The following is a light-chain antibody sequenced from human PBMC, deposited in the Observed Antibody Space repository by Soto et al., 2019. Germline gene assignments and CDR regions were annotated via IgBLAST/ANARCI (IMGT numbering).Light chain of an antibody. CDR2: EVT. CDR3: SAYAGSNTFV. V-gene: IGLV2-8*01. J-gene: IGLJ1*01. Sequence: QLVLTQPASVSGSPGQSITISCTGTSSDVGGYNYVSWYQQHPGKAPKLMIYEVTLRPSGVPDRFSGSKSGNTASLTVSGLQADDEADYYCSAYAGSNTFVFGTGTKLTVL. CDR1: SSDVGGYNY.